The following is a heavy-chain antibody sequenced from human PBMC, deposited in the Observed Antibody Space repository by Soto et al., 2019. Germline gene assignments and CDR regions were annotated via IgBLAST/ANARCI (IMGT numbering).Heavy chain of an antibody. J-gene: IGHJ4*02. Sequence: EVQLLESGGGLVQPGGSLRLSCAASGFAFNTNAINWVRQAPGKGLEWVSGISDRGDRTYYADSVRGRFTLSRDKSKNTFYLQMNSLRGEDTAVYYCAKDSADLPFAYWGQGTLVTVSS. CDR2: ISDRGDRT. CDR1: GFAFNTNA. D-gene: IGHD3-10*01. CDR3: AKDSADLPFAY. V-gene: IGHV3-23*01.